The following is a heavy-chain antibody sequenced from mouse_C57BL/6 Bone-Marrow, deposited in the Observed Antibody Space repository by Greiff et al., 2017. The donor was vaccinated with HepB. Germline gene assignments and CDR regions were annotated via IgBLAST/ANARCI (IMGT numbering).Heavy chain of an antibody. CDR2: ISSGGSYT. J-gene: IGHJ3*01. CDR1: GFTFSSYG. Sequence: EVKVVESGGDLVKPGGSLKLSCAASGFTFSSYGMSWVRQTPDKRLEWVATISSGGSYTYYPDSVKGRFTISRDNAKNTLYLQMSSLKSEDTAMYYCARPLYYGNFSWFAYWGQGTLVTVSA. D-gene: IGHD2-1*01. V-gene: IGHV5-6*01. CDR3: ARPLYYGNFSWFAY.